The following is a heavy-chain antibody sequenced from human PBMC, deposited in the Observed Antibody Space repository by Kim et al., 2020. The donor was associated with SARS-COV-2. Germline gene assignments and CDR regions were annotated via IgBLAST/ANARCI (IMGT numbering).Heavy chain of an antibody. J-gene: IGHJ4*02. CDR3: AKKGDSSGYYYGFWVDY. CDR2: ISGSGGST. CDR1: GFTFSSYA. V-gene: IGHV3-23*01. D-gene: IGHD3-22*01. Sequence: GGSLRLSCAASGFTFSSYAMSWVRQAPGKGLEWVSAISGSGGSTYYADSVKGRFTISRDNSKNTLYLQMNSLRAEDTAVYYCAKKGDSSGYYYGFWVDYWGQGTLVTVSS.